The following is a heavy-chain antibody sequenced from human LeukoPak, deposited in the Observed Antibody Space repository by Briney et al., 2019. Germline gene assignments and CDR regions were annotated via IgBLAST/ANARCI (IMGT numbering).Heavy chain of an antibody. D-gene: IGHD3-22*01. V-gene: IGHV1-8*02. CDR2: MNPNSGNT. Sequence: ASVKVSCKASGYTFTGYYMHWVRQAPGQGLEWMGWMNPNSGNTGYAQKFQGRVTMTRNTSISTAYMELSSLRSEDSAVYYCARATFSYDSSGYFIDYWGQGTLVTVSS. J-gene: IGHJ4*02. CDR3: ARATFSYDSSGYFIDY. CDR1: GYTFTGYY.